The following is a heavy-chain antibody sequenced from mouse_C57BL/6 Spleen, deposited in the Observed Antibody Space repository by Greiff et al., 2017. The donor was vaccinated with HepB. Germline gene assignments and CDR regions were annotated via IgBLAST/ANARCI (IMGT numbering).Heavy chain of an antibody. J-gene: IGHJ2*01. Sequence: QVQLKQSGPELVKPGASVKISCKASGYAFSSSWMNWVKQRPGKGLEWIGRIYPGDGDTNYNGKFKGKATLTADKSSSTAYMQLSSLTSEDSAVYFCARGTAQATGDYWGQGTTLTVSS. D-gene: IGHD3-2*02. V-gene: IGHV1-82*01. CDR3: ARGTAQATGDY. CDR1: GYAFSSSW. CDR2: IYPGDGDT.